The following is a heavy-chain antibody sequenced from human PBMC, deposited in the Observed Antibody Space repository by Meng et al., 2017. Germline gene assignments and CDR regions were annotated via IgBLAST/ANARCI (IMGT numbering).Heavy chain of an antibody. CDR2: IIPIFGTA. CDR1: GGTFSSYA. J-gene: IGHJ3*02. V-gene: IGHV1-69*13. D-gene: IGHD1-26*01. CDR3: ARLVGATSAFDI. Sequence: SVKVSCKASGGTFSSYAISWVRQAPGQGLEWMGGIIPIFGTANYAQKFQGRVTITADESTSTAYMELSSLRSEDTAMYYCARLVGATSAFDIWGQGTMVTVSS.